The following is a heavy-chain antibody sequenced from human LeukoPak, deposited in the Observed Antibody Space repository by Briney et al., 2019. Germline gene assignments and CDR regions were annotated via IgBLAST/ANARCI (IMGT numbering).Heavy chain of an antibody. J-gene: IGHJ4*02. D-gene: IGHD6-13*01. CDR2: ISGNGGST. CDR1: RFTFTNYA. CDR3: AKWYPYFED. V-gene: IGHV3-23*01. Sequence: GGSLRLSCAASRFTFTNYAMSWVRQAPGKGLEWVSAISGNGGSTFYADSVKGRFTISRDNSKNTLYLQVNSLGAEDTAVYYCAKWYPYFEDWGQGTLVTVSS.